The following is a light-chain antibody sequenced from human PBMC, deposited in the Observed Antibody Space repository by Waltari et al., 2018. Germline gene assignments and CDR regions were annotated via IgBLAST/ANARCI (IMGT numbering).Light chain of an antibody. V-gene: IGKV3-11*01. Sequence: EIVLTQSPVTLSLSAGERATLSCRASQSVFNYLAWYQQKPGQAPRLLIYDTSKRATGIPPRFSGSGSGIDFTLTISNLEAEDFAFYYCQQGSLLPLTFGGGTKVEIK. CDR2: DTS. CDR1: QSVFNY. J-gene: IGKJ4*01. CDR3: QQGSLLPLT.